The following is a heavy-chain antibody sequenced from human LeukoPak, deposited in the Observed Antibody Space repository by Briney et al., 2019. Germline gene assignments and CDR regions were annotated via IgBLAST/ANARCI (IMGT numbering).Heavy chain of an antibody. CDR3: ARVGDQIHWYLDL. V-gene: IGHV3-53*01. CDR2: LYSGSDT. J-gene: IGHJ2*01. D-gene: IGHD3-10*01. Sequence: GGSLRLSCAAAGFTVITHYMKWVRQAPGKGLEWVSILYSGSDTYYADSVKGRFTISRDSSKNILSLQMNNLRAEDTAVYYCARVGDQIHWYLDLWGRGTLVTVSS. CDR1: GFTVITHY.